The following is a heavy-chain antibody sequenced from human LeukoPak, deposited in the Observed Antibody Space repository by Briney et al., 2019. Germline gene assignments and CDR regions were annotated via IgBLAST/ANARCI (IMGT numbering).Heavy chain of an antibody. D-gene: IGHD7-27*01. J-gene: IGHJ5*02. CDR3: ARDRTAGDNWFDP. CDR1: GGSISSGGYS. Sequence: SQTLSLTCAVSGGSISSGGYSWSRIRQPPGKGLEWIGYIYHSGSTYYNPSLKSRVTISVDRSKNQFSLKLSSVTAADTAVYYCARDRTAGDNWFDPWGQGTLVTVSS. V-gene: IGHV4-30-2*01. CDR2: IYHSGST.